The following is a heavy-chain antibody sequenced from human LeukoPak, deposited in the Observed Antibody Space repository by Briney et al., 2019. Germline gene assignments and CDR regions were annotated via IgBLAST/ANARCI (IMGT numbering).Heavy chain of an antibody. CDR2: IWYDGSNE. V-gene: IGHV3-33*01. CDR1: GFTFSNYA. J-gene: IGHJ6*04. D-gene: IGHD6-13*01. Sequence: GRSLRLSCAASGFTFSNYAMHWVRQAPGKGLEWEAVIWYDGSNENYADTVKGRFTISRDNSKNMLNLQVNSLRAEDTAVYYCARRSAVGTHGMDVWGKGTTVTVSS. CDR3: ARRSAVGTHGMDV.